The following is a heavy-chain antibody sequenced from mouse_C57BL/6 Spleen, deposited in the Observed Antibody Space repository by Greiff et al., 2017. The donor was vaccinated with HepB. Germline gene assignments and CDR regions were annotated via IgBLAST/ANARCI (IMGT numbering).Heavy chain of an antibody. D-gene: IGHD1-1*01. Sequence: VQLKESGPGLVKPSQSLSLTCSVTGYSITSGYYWNWIRQFPGNKLEWMGYISYDGSNNYNPSLKNRISITRDTSKNQFFLKLNSVTTEDTATYYCARGGSSWGGFDYWGQGTTLTVSS. CDR3: ARGGSSWGGFDY. V-gene: IGHV3-6*01. CDR1: GYSITSGYY. J-gene: IGHJ2*01. CDR2: ISYDGSN.